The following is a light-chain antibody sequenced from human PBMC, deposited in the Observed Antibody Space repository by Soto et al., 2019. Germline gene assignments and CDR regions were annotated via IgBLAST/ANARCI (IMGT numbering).Light chain of an antibody. CDR1: QSILNY. V-gene: IGKV1-39*01. J-gene: IGKJ4*01. Sequence: DIQMIQSPSSLSASVGDRVTITCRAGQSILNYLSWYQLKPGKAPRLLMYGAASLQSGVPSRFSGSGSGTDFTLTISGLLPEDFATYYCQQNYRTPPTFGGGTKVDIK. CDR3: QQNYRTPPT. CDR2: GAA.